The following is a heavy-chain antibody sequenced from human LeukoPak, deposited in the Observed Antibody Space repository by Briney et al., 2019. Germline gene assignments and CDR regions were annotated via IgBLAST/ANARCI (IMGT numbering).Heavy chain of an antibody. V-gene: IGHV3-11*05. CDR1: GFTFSDYY. CDR2: ISSSSSYT. D-gene: IGHD2-2*01. J-gene: IGHJ3*02. Sequence: PGGSLRLSCAASGFTFSDYYMSWIRQAPGKGLEWVSYISSSSSYTNYADSVKGRFTISRDNAKNSLYLQMNSLRAEDTAVYYCARAWGYCSSTCRWVPGPHAFDIWGQGTMVTVSS. CDR3: ARAWGYCSSTCRWVPGPHAFDI.